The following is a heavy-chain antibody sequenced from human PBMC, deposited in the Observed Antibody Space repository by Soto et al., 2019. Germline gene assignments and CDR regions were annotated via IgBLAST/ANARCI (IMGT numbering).Heavy chain of an antibody. D-gene: IGHD3-22*01. V-gene: IGHV3-74*01. J-gene: IGHJ4*02. CDR3: ARDYYDSSSFYSSSFDY. CDR1: GFTFSMYW. CDR2: IKSEGSRT. Sequence: QPVGSLRLSCAASGFTFSMYWMHWVRQAPGKGLVWVSRIKSEGSRTSYADSVKGRFTISRDNAKNTLYLQMNSLRAEDTAVYYCARDYYDSSSFYSSSFDYWGQGTLVTVSS.